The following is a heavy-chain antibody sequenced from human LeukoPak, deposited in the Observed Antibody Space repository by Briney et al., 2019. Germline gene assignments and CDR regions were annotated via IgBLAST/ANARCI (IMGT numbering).Heavy chain of an antibody. Sequence: PSETLSLTCTVSGGSISSYYWSWIRQPPGKGLERIGYIYYSGSTNYNPSLKSRVTISVDTSKNQFSLKLSSVTAADTAVYYCARGGYYDYVWGSYRYWGQGTLVTVSS. D-gene: IGHD3-16*01. CDR2: IYYSGST. V-gene: IGHV4-59*01. J-gene: IGHJ4*02. CDR3: ARGGYYDYVWGSYRY. CDR1: GGSISSYY.